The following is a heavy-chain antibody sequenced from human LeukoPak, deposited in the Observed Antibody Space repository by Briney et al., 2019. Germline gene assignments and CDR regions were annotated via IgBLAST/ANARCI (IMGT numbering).Heavy chain of an antibody. Sequence: GGSLRLSCAASGFTFSRYWMHWVRQAPGKGLVWVSRINSDGSSTNYADSVKGRFTISRDNAKNTLYLQMNSLRAEDTAVYYCARVPITLAGTKDAKYFQHWGQGTLVSVSS. CDR3: ARVPITLAGTKDAKYFQH. V-gene: IGHV3-74*01. CDR1: GFTFSRYW. CDR2: INSDGSST. D-gene: IGHD6-19*01. J-gene: IGHJ1*01.